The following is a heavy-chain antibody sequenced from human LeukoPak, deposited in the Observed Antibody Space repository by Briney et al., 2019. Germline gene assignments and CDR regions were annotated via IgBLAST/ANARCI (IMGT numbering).Heavy chain of an antibody. D-gene: IGHD6-19*01. V-gene: IGHV3-23*01. CDR3: AKWAVSGRGFDY. J-gene: IGHJ4*02. CDR1: GFTFSSYA. CDR2: ITGSGGST. Sequence: GGSLRLSCAASGFTFSSYAMSWVRQAPGKGLEWVSDITGSGGSTRYADSVKGRFTISRDNSKNTLYLQMNSLRAEDTAVYYCAKWAVSGRGFDYWGQGTLVTVSS.